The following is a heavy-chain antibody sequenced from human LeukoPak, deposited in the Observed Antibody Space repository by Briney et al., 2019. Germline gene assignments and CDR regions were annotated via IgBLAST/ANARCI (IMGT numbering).Heavy chain of an antibody. D-gene: IGHD3-3*01. V-gene: IGHV1-69*01. CDR2: IIPIFGTA. CDR3: AREAGDFWSGYPMIEGPYYFDY. Sequence: GSSVKVSCTASGGTFSSYAISWVRQAPGQGLEWMGGIIPIFGTANYAQKFQGRVTITADESTSTAYMELSSQRSEDTAVYYCAREAGDFWSGYPMIEGPYYFDYWGQGTLVTVSS. J-gene: IGHJ4*02. CDR1: GGTFSSYA.